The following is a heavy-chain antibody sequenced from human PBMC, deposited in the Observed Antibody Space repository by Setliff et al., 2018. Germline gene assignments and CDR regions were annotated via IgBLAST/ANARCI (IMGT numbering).Heavy chain of an antibody. J-gene: IGHJ6*02. CDR1: GYTFTGYG. D-gene: IGHD2-2*01. CDR3: ARDGCSSTSCYWGWYYYGMDV. CDR2: ISAYNGNT. Sequence: GASVKVSCKTSGYTFTGYGITWVRQAPGQGLKWMGWISAYNGNTNYAQKLQGRVTMTTDTSTSTAYMELRSLRSDDTAVYYCARDGCSSTSCYWGWYYYGMDVWGQGTTVTVSS. V-gene: IGHV1-18*01.